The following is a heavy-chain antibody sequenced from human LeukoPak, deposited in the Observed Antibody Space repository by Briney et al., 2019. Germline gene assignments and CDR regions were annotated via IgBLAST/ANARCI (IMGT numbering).Heavy chain of an antibody. CDR1: GFTFSSYD. J-gene: IGHJ5*02. CDR3: ALQPARRLSWFDP. D-gene: IGHD2-2*01. V-gene: IGHV4-34*08. Sequence: GSLRLSCAASGFTFSSYDMSWARQAPGKGLEWIGEINHSGSTNYNPSLKSRVTISVDTSKNQFSLKLSSVTAADTAVYYCALQPARRLSWFDPWGQGTLVTVSS. CDR2: INHSGST.